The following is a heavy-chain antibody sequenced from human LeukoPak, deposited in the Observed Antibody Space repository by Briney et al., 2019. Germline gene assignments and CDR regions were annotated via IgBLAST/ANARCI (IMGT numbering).Heavy chain of an antibody. CDR3: AENGDTGMVNPFNY. CDR2: IGGSGGSK. Sequence: GGSLRLSCAASGFTFSSQTMGWLRQAPGKGLEWVSVIGGSGGSKYYADSVKGRFTISRGNSKNTVYLQMNSLRAEDTAVYFCAENGDTGMVNPFNYWGQGTLVTVSS. J-gene: IGHJ4*02. CDR1: GFTFSSQT. D-gene: IGHD5-18*01. V-gene: IGHV3-23*01.